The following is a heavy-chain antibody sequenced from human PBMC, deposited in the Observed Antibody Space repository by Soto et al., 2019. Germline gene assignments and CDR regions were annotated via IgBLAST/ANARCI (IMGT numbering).Heavy chain of an antibody. V-gene: IGHV3-23*01. J-gene: IGHJ4*02. Sequence: EVQLLESGGGLVQPGGSLRLSCAASGFTFSSYAMNWVRQAPGKGLEWVSVISGSDGSTYYADSVKGRFTISRDNSNHTLNLQRNSLRAEDTAGYYCARRSSSWDFDYWGQGTLVTVSS. CDR2: ISGSDGST. CDR3: ARRSSSWDFDY. CDR1: GFTFSSYA. D-gene: IGHD6-13*01.